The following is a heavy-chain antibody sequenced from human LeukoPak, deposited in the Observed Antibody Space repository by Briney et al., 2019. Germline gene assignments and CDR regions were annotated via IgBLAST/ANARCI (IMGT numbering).Heavy chain of an antibody. J-gene: IGHJ6*02. CDR3: ASSSMVAPPYDYYYGMDV. CDR1: GYSFTSYW. Sequence: GESLKISCKGSGYSFTSYWTGWVRQMPGKGLEWMGIIYPGDSDTRYSPSFQGQVTISADKSISTAYLQWSSLKASDTAMYYCASSSMVAPPYDYYYGMDVWGQGTTVTVSS. D-gene: IGHD4/OR15-4a*01. CDR2: IYPGDSDT. V-gene: IGHV5-51*01.